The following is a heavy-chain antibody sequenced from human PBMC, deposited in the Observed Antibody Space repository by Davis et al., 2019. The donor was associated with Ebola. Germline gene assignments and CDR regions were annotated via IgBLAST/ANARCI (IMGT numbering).Heavy chain of an antibody. J-gene: IGHJ4*02. V-gene: IGHV1-18*01. CDR2: INPYNNNT. Sequence: ASVKVSCKASGYSFSSYGFSWVRQAPGQGLEWMGWINPYNNNTNYAQNVQGRVTMTTDTSTSTAYMEVGSLRSDDTAVYYCARAQFPTTSDHWGQGTLVTVSS. CDR3: ARAQFPTTSDH. D-gene: IGHD1-1*01. CDR1: GYSFSSYG.